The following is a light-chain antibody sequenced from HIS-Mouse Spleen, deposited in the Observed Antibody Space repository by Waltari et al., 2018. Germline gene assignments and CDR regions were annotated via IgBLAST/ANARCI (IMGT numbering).Light chain of an antibody. Sequence: QSALTQPASVSGSPGQSITISCTGTSSDVGGYNDVSCYQQHPGKAPKLMIYDVSNRPSGVSNRFSGSKSGNTASLTISGLQAEDEADYYCSSYTSSSTLVVFGGGTKLTVL. V-gene: IGLV2-14*03. CDR2: DVS. J-gene: IGLJ2*01. CDR1: SSDVGGYND. CDR3: SSYTSSSTLVV.